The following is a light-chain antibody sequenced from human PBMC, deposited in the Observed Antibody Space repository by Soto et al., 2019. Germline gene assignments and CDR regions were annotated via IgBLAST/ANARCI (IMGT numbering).Light chain of an antibody. CDR3: QQYGSWLIT. V-gene: IGKV3-20*01. J-gene: IGKJ5*01. CDR1: QSASTTH. Sequence: EIVLTQSPGTLSLSPGERATLSCRASQSASTTHLAWYQQKRGQAPRLLIYNTSTRATGFPARFSGSGSGTDFTLTISRLEPEDFAVYYCQQYGSWLITFGQGTRLEI. CDR2: NTS.